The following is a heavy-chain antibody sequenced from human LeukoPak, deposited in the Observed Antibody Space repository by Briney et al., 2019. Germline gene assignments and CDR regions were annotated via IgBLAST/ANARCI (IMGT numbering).Heavy chain of an antibody. V-gene: IGHV3-7*01. CDR1: GFTFSSYS. CDR2: IKQDGSEK. Sequence: GGSLRLSCAASGFTFSSYSMNWVRQAPGKGLEWVANIKQDGSEKYYVDSVKGRFTISRDNAKNSLYLQMNSLRAEDTAVYYCARDRSPVRYCSSTSCPNGMDVWGQGTTVTVSS. J-gene: IGHJ6*02. D-gene: IGHD2-2*01. CDR3: ARDRSPVRYCSSTSCPNGMDV.